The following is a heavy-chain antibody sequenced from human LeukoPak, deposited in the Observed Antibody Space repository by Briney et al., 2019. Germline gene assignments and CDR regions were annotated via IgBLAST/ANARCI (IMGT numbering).Heavy chain of an antibody. CDR2: ISAYNGNT. J-gene: IGHJ5*02. D-gene: IGHD4-11*01. CDR3: ASSNPLTP. CDR1: GYTFTGYY. V-gene: IGHV1-18*04. Sequence: EASVKVSCKASGYTFTGYYMHWVRQSPGQGLEWMGWISAYNGNTNYAQKLQGRVTMTTDTSTSTAYMELRSLRSDDTAVYYCASSNPLTPWGQGTLVTVSS.